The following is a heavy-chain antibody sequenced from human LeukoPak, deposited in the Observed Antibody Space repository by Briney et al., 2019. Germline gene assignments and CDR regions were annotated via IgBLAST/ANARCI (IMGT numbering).Heavy chain of an antibody. J-gene: IGHJ6*02. V-gene: IGHV4-61*01. CDR2: IYYSGST. Sequence: TSETLSLTCTVSGGSVSSGSYYWSWLRQPPGKGLEWIGYIYYSGSTNYNPSLKSRATISVDTSKNQFSLKLSSVTAADTAVYYCAREGGKHYYSYGMDVWGQGTTVTVSS. CDR1: GGSVSSGSYY. D-gene: IGHD3-16*01. CDR3: AREGGKHYYSYGMDV.